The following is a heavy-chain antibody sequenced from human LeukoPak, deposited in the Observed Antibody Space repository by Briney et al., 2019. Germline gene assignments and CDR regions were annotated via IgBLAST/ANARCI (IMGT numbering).Heavy chain of an antibody. CDR1: GYTFTSYY. CDR3: AREVPSIAARPADY. V-gene: IGHV1-46*01. CDR2: ITPSSGST. J-gene: IGHJ4*02. D-gene: IGHD6-6*01. Sequence: ASVKVSCKASGYTFTSYYIHWVRQAPGQGLEWMGIITPSSGSTTYTQKFQGRVTMTRDTSTSTVYMELNSLRSEDTAVYYCAREVPSIAARPADYWGQGTLVTVSS.